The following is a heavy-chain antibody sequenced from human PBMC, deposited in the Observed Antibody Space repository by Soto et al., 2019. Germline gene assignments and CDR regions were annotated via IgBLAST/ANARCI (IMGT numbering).Heavy chain of an antibody. CDR1: GGTFSSYA. V-gene: IGHV1-69*01. CDR2: IIPIFGTA. CDR3: ARDGGRGSTMVRGVIRSFAFDI. Sequence: QVQLVQSGAGVKKPGSSVKVSCKASGGTFSSYAISWVRQAPGQGLEWMGGIIPIFGTANYAQKVQGRVTITADDSTSTAYMALSSLRSADTAVYYCARDGGRGSTMVRGVIRSFAFDIWGQGTMVTVSS. J-gene: IGHJ3*02. D-gene: IGHD3-10*01.